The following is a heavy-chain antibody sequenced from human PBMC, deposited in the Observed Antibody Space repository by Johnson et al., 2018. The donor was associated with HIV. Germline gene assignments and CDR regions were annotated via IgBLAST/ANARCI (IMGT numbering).Heavy chain of an antibody. V-gene: IGHV3-73*01. Sequence: VQLVESGGGLVQPGGSLRLSCAASGFTFSGSAMHWVRQASGKGLEWVGRIRRKPYSYATAYAASVTGRFTISRDNAKNSLYLQMNSLRVEDTAVYYCAKGISGYSDAFDIWGQGTMVTDSS. CDR1: GFTFSGSA. CDR3: AKGISGYSDAFDI. J-gene: IGHJ3*02. D-gene: IGHD3-10*01. CDR2: IRRKPYSYAT.